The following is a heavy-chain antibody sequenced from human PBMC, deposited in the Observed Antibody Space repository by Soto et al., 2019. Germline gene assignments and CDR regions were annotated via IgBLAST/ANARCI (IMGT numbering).Heavy chain of an antibody. J-gene: IGHJ6*02. CDR1: GGTFSSYA. V-gene: IGHV1-69*13. D-gene: IGHD3-3*01. CDR2: IIPIFGTA. CDR3: ARDSGFWSGYYGYYYYGMDV. Sequence: GASVKVSCKASGGTFSSYAISWVRQAPGQGLEWMGGIIPIFGTANYAQKFQGRVTITADESTSTAYMELSSLRSEDTAVYYCARDSGFWSGYYGYYYYGMDVWGQGTTVTVSS.